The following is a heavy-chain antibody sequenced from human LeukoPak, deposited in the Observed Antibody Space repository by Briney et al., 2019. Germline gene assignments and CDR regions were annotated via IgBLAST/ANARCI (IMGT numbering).Heavy chain of an antibody. CDR1: GFTFTTYS. V-gene: IGHV5-51*01. CDR2: IYAGDSST. D-gene: IGHD3-22*01. J-gene: IGHJ4*02. CDR3: ARHSCYES. Sequence: GESLKISCKASGFTFTTYSFAWVRQVPGKGLEWMGVIYAGDSSTTYSPSFQGQVTTSVDRSINTAYLQWSSLRASDSAIYYCARHSCYESWRQGTLVTVSS.